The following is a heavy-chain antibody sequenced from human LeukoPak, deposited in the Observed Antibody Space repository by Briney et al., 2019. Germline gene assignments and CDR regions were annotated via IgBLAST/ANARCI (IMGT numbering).Heavy chain of an antibody. CDR3: ARGIGTYCGGDCYHFDY. CDR1: GFTFSSYD. Sequence: GGSLRLSCAASGFTFSSYDMHWVRQATGKGLEWVSAIGTAGDTYYPGSVKGRFTISRENAKNSLYLQMNSLRAGDTAVYYCARGIGTYCGGDCYHFDYWGQGTLVTVSS. D-gene: IGHD2-21*02. J-gene: IGHJ4*02. CDR2: IGTAGDT. V-gene: IGHV3-13*01.